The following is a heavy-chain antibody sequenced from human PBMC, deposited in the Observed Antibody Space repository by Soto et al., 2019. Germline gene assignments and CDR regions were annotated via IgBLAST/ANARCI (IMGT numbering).Heavy chain of an antibody. CDR3: ASSVYYYDSSGYQDYYYGMDV. V-gene: IGHV1-69*02. CDR2: ITPILGIA. D-gene: IGHD3-22*01. CDR1: GGTFSSYT. Sequence: ASVKVSCKASGGTFSSYTISWVRQAPGQGLEWMGRITPILGIANYAQKFQGRVTITADKSTSTAYMELSSLRSEDTAVYYCASSVYYYDSSGYQDYYYGMDVWGQGTTVTVSS. J-gene: IGHJ6*02.